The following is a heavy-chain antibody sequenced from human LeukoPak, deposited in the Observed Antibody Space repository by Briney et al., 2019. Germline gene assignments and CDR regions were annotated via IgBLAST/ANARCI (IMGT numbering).Heavy chain of an antibody. D-gene: IGHD3-9*01. Sequence: GASVKVSCKASGGTFSSYAISWMRQAPGPGLEWMGGIIPIFGTANYAQKFQGRVTITTDESTSTAYMELSRLRSEDTAVYYCASPVLRYRWYAFDSWGQGTMVTVSS. J-gene: IGHJ3*02. CDR2: IIPIFGTA. CDR3: ASPVLRYRWYAFDS. CDR1: GGTFSSYA. V-gene: IGHV1-69*05.